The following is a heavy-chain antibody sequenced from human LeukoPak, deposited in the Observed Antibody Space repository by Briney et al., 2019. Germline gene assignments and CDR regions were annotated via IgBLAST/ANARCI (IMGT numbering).Heavy chain of an antibody. J-gene: IGHJ4*02. CDR1: GVSISSYY. CDR2: IYYSGST. D-gene: IGHD5-18*01. CDR3: AREAAMVW. Sequence: SETLSLTCTVSGVSISSYYWSWIRQPPGKGLEWIGYIYYSGSTNYNPSLKSRVTISVDTSKNQFSLKLSSVTAADTAVYYCAREAAMVWWGQGTLVTVSS. V-gene: IGHV4-59*01.